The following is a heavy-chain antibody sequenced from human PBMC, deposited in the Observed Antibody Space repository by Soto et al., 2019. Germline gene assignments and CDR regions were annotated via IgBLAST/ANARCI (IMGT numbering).Heavy chain of an antibody. CDR2: ISSSSSTI. J-gene: IGHJ3*02. CDR1: GFTFSSYS. D-gene: IGHD2-15*01. Sequence: EVQLVESGGGLVQPGGSLRLSCAASGFTFSSYSMTWVRQAPGKGLEWVSYISSSSSTIYYADSVKGRFTISRDNAKNSLYLQMNSLRAEDTAVYYCARQNRYCSGGSCYSFGDYDAFDIWGQGTMVTVSS. V-gene: IGHV3-48*01. CDR3: ARQNRYCSGGSCYSFGDYDAFDI.